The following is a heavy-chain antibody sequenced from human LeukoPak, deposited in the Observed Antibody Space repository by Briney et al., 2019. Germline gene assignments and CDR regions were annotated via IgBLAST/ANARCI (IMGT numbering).Heavy chain of an antibody. V-gene: IGHV3-74*01. CDR1: GFTFSSYW. Sequence: GGSLRLSCAASGFTFSSYWMHWVRQAPGKGLVWVSRINSDGSSTSYADSVKGRFTISRDNAKNTLYLQMNSLRAEDTAVYYCAVRSQDSGSYYPLDYWGQGTLVTVSS. J-gene: IGHJ4*02. CDR3: AVRSQDSGSYYPLDY. CDR2: INSDGSST. D-gene: IGHD1-26*01.